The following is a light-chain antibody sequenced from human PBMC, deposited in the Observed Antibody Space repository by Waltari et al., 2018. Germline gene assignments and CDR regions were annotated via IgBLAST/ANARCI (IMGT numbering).Light chain of an antibody. Sequence: SYVVTQPPSVSVAPGETATITCGGDNIGTYSVHWYQQKAGQAPVLVIFYYRDRPSGIPDRFSGYNSGNTATLTISRVEAGDEARYYCHVWHPHVDPGVFGTGTEVTVL. J-gene: IGLJ1*01. CDR3: HVWHPHVDPGV. CDR1: NIGTYS. V-gene: IGLV3-21*04. CDR2: YYR.